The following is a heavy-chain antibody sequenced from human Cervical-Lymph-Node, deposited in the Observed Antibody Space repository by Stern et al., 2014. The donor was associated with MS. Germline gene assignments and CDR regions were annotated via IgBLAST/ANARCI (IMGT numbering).Heavy chain of an antibody. CDR2: ITNVGST. J-gene: IGHJ4*02. D-gene: IGHD1-1*01. Sequence: EVQLVESGGGVIQPGGSLRLSCTASWFTVRRDSMTWVRQAPGKGLEWVSLITNVGSTFYTDSVTGRFTISRDDSKNTVYLHMTSLRAEDTAMYYCARDTSSPERSDWWGQGTLVTVSS. CDR1: WFTVRRDS. V-gene: IGHV3-53*01. CDR3: ARDTSSPERSDW.